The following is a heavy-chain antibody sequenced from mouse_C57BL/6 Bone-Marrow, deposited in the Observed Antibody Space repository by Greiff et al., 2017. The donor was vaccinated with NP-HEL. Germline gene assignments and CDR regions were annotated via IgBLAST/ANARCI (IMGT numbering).Heavy chain of an antibody. J-gene: IGHJ2*01. CDR1: GFNIKDDY. Sequence: VPLLASGAALVRPGAPVQLSCSAPGFNIKDDYMHWVKQTPEPRLECIGSIDPETGDSEYASKFQGKATITADTSSNTAYLQLSSLTSKDTTVYYCTNYYDSPLVDYWGQGTTLTVSS. CDR2: IDPETGDS. CDR3: TNYYDSPLVDY. D-gene: IGHD1-1*01. V-gene: IGHV14-4*01.